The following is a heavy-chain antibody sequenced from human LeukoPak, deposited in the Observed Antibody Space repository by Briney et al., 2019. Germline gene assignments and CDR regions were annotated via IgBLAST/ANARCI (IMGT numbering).Heavy chain of an antibody. V-gene: IGHV3-48*04. Sequence: GGSLRLSCAASGFTFSSYWMHWVRQAPGKGLEWVSYISSSGSTIYYADSVKGRFTISRDNAKNSLYLQMNGLRAEDTAVYYCARDRWELLRGHYYYYYMDVWGKGTTVTVSS. CDR1: GFTFSSYW. CDR3: ARDRWELLRGHYYYYYMDV. J-gene: IGHJ6*03. CDR2: ISSSGSTI. D-gene: IGHD1-26*01.